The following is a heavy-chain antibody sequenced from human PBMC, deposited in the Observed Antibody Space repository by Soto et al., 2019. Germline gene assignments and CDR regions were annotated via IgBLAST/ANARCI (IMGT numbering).Heavy chain of an antibody. V-gene: IGHV1-18*01. CDR3: AREAVVAATGGDYYYGMDV. D-gene: IGHD2-15*01. CDR1: GYTFTSYG. CDR2: ISAYNGNT. Sequence: QVQLVQSGAEVKKPGASVKVSCKASGYTFTSYGISWVRQAPGQGLEWMGWISAYNGNTNYAQKLQGRVTMTTDTSTSTAYMELRNLRSDDTAVYYCAREAVVAATGGDYYYGMDVWGQGTTVTVSS. J-gene: IGHJ6*02.